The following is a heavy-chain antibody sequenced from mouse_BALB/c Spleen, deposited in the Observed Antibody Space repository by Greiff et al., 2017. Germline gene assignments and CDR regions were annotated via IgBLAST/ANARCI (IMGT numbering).Heavy chain of an antibody. Sequence: EVKLMESGGGLVKPGGSLKLSCAAPGFAFSSYDMSWVRQTPEKRLEWVAYISSGGGSTYYPDTVKGRFTISRDNAKNTLYLQMSSLKSEDTAMYYCARQGTARATLFAYWGQGTLVTVSA. CDR3: ARQGTARATLFAY. CDR1: GFAFSSYD. CDR2: ISSGGGST. J-gene: IGHJ3*01. D-gene: IGHD3-2*01. V-gene: IGHV5-12-1*01.